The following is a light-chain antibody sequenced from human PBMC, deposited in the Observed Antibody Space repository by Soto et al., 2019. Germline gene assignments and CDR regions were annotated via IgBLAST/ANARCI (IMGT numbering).Light chain of an antibody. CDR2: EVS. V-gene: IGLV2-14*03. CDR1: SSDVGGYNY. CDR3: MSYRSSNSVV. J-gene: IGLJ2*01. Sequence: QSVLTQPASVSGSPGQSITISCTGTSSDVGGYNYVSWYQQYPGKAPKLMIYEVSNRPSGVANRFSASKSGNTASLTISGLQADDEADYYCMSYRSSNSVVFGGGTKVTVL.